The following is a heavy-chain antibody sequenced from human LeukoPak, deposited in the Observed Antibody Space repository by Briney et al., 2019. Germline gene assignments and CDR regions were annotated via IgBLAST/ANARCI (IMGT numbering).Heavy chain of an antibody. D-gene: IGHD3-10*01. J-gene: IGHJ4*02. CDR1: GFTFSSYG. Sequence: HPGGSLRLSCAASGFTFSSYGMHWVRQAPGKRLEWVAFIRYDGSDKYYADSVKGRFTISRDNSKNTLYLQMNSLRAEDTAAYYCANLPIRGSGSYYTDYWGQGTLVTVSS. CDR2: IRYDGSDK. CDR3: ANLPIRGSGSYYTDY. V-gene: IGHV3-30*02.